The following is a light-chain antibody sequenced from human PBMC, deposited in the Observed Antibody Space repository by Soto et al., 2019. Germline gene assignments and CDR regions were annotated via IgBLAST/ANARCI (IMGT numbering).Light chain of an antibody. CDR1: QSVSSSY. Sequence: EIVLTQSPGTLSLSPGERATLSFRASQSVSSSYLAWYQQKPGQAPRLLIHGASTRAPGIPDRFSGSGSGTDFTLTISRLEPEDFAVYYCQQYGNSPITFGQGTRLEIK. CDR3: QQYGNSPIT. J-gene: IGKJ5*01. V-gene: IGKV3-20*01. CDR2: GAS.